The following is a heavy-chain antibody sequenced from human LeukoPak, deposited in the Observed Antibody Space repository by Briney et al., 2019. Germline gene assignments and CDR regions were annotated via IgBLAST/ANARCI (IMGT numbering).Heavy chain of an antibody. CDR3: AKGYGDYGY. Sequence: GGSLRLSCAAPGFTFSSYGMHWVRQAPGKGLEWVAVISYDGSNKYYADSVKGRFTISRDNSKNTLYLQMNSLRAEDTAVYYCAKGYGDYGYWGQGTLVTVSS. CDR2: ISYDGSNK. D-gene: IGHD4-17*01. J-gene: IGHJ4*02. V-gene: IGHV3-30*18. CDR1: GFTFSSYG.